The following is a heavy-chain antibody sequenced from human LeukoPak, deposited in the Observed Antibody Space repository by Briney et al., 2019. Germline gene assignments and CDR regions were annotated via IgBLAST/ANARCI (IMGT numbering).Heavy chain of an antibody. Sequence: GGSLRLSCAASGFTFGDFYMTWMRQAPGKGLEYVSYMSGSGDNIHYADSLKGRFSISRDNTKNLLYLQMTGLRADDTAVYYCARGRAAGLPFDYWGQGTLVTVSS. CDR1: GFTFGDFY. J-gene: IGHJ4*02. D-gene: IGHD6-13*01. V-gene: IGHV3-11*01. CDR3: ARGRAAGLPFDY. CDR2: MSGSGDNI.